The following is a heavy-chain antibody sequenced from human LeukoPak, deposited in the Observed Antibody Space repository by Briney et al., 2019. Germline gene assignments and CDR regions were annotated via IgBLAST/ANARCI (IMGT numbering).Heavy chain of an antibody. Sequence: QPGGSLRLSCAASGFSVSSNYMSWVRQAPGKGLEWVSAISGSGGSTYYADSVKGRFTISRDNSKNTLHLQMNSLRAEDTAVYYCAKEVRYGDYWQWGQGTLVTVSS. CDR3: AKEVRYGDYWQ. D-gene: IGHD4-17*01. J-gene: IGHJ4*02. CDR1: GFSVSSNY. CDR2: ISGSGGST. V-gene: IGHV3-23*01.